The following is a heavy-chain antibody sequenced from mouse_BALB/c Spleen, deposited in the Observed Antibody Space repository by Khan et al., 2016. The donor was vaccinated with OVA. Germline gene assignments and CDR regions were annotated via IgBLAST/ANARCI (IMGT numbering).Heavy chain of an antibody. D-gene: IGHD2-1*01. CDR1: GFNIKDYY. V-gene: IGHV14-1*02. CDR2: IDPENGNT. J-gene: IGHJ3*01. CDR3: ARRGYGNYWFAY. Sequence: EVELVESGAELVRPGALVKLSCKASGFNIKDYYMLWVKQRPEQGLEWIGWIDPENGNTIYDPKFQAKAGITADTSSNTAYLQLSSLTSEDTAVYYCARRGYGNYWFAYWGQGTLVTVSA.